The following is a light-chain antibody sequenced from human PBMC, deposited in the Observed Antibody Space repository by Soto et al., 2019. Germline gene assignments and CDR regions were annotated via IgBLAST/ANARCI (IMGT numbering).Light chain of an antibody. V-gene: IGLV2-14*03. Sequence: QSALTQPASVSGSPGQSITISCTGASSDVGGFDHVSWYQQHPGKVPRLLIYDVSSRPSGVSDRFSGSKSGNTASLTISGLQAEYEADYYCNSFTTINIYVFGTGTNVTVL. CDR1: SSDVGGFDH. CDR3: NSFTTINIYV. CDR2: DVS. J-gene: IGLJ1*01.